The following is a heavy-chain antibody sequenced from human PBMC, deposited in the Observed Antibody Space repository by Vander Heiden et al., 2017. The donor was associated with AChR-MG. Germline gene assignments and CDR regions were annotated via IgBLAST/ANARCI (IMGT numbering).Heavy chain of an antibody. CDR3: ARRNSSGWSGGSYDY. J-gene: IGHJ4*02. Sequence: QVQLVQSGAEVKKPGASVKVSCKVSVYTLTELSMHGERQAPGKGLDWMGGFDPEDGETIYAQKFQGRVTMTEDTSTDTAYMELSSLRSEDTAVYYCARRNSSGWSGGSYDYWGQGTLVTVSS. D-gene: IGHD6-19*01. V-gene: IGHV1-24*01. CDR1: VYTLTELS. CDR2: FDPEDGET.